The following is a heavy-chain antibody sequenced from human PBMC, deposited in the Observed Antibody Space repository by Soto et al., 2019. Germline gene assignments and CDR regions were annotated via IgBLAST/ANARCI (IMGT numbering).Heavy chain of an antibody. J-gene: IGHJ4*02. CDR2: INANCGST. CDR1: GYTFTTHH. D-gene: IGHD2-21*01. CDR3: ARSRNGLIDY. Sequence: ASAKVSCKASGYTFTTHHMHCVRQAPGQRLERMGIINANCGSTSYAQKLQGRVTITRDTSTSTVYMDLSSLRSEDTAVYYCARSRNGLIDYWGQGTLVTVSS. V-gene: IGHV1-46*01.